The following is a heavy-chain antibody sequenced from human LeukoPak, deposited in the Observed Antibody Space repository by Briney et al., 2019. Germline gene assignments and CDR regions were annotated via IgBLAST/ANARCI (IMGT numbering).Heavy chain of an antibody. CDR1: GGTFSSYA. Sequence: ASVKVSFKASGGTFSSYAISWVRQAPGQGLEWMGGIIPIFGTANYAQKFQGRVTITADKSTSTAYMELSSLRSEDTAVYYCAHGGIAAATYYVDYWGQGTLVTVSS. V-gene: IGHV1-69*06. CDR3: AHGGIAAATYYVDY. CDR2: IIPIFGTA. J-gene: IGHJ4*02. D-gene: IGHD6-13*01.